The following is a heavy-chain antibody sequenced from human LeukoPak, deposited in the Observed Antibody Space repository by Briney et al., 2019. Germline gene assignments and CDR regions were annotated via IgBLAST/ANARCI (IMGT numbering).Heavy chain of an antibody. CDR1: GYTFTSYG. CDR3: ASRPATVTTSYYFDY. V-gene: IGHV1-69*13. CDR2: IIPIFGTA. J-gene: IGHJ4*02. Sequence: ASVKVSCKASGYTFTSYGISWVRQAPGQGLEWMGGIIPIFGTANYAQKFQGRVTITADESTSTAYMELSSLRSEDTAVYYCASRPATVTTSYYFDYWGQGTLVTVSS. D-gene: IGHD4-11*01.